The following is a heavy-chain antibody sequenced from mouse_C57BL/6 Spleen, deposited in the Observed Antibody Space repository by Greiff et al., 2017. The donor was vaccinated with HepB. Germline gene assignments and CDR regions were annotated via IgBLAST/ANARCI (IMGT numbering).Heavy chain of an antibody. V-gene: IGHV1-61*01. CDR1: GYTFTSYW. Sequence: QVQLQQPGAELVRPGSSVKLSCKASGYTFTSYWMDWVKQRPGQGLEWIGNIYPSDSETHYNQKFKDKATLTVDKSSSTAYMQLSSLTSEDSAVYYGARGDYYYGSSPWFAYWGQGTLVTVSA. D-gene: IGHD1-1*01. J-gene: IGHJ3*01. CDR2: IYPSDSET. CDR3: ARGDYYYGSSPWFAY.